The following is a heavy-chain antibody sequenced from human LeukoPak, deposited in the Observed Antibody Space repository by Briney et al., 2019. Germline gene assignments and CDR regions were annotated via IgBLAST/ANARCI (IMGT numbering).Heavy chain of an antibody. CDR3: ARTRDSSGFMIDY. CDR2: IYTSGST. J-gene: IGHJ4*02. CDR1: GGSISSYY. Sequence: SETLSLTCTVSGGSISSYYWSWIRQPPGKGLEWIGYIYTSGSTNYNPSLKSRVTISVDTSKNQFSPKLSSVTAADTAVYYCARTRDSSGFMIDYWGQGTLVTVSS. D-gene: IGHD3-22*01. V-gene: IGHV4-4*09.